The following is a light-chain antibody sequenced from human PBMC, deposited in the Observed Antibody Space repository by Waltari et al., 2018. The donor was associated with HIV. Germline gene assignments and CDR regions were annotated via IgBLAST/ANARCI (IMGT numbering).Light chain of an antibody. J-gene: IGLJ3*02. CDR2: EVS. CDR1: SSDIGSSDY. Sequence: SALTQPASVSGSPGQSITISCSGTSSDIGSSDYVSWYQHHPGKAPKLMIYEVSNRPSGVSNRFSGSKSGNTASLTISGLQADDEADYYCSSYTSSSPWVFGGGTKLTVL. CDR3: SSYTSSSPWV. V-gene: IGLV2-14*01.